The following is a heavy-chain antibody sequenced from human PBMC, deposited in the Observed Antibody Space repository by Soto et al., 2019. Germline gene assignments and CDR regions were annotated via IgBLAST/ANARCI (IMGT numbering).Heavy chain of an antibody. Sequence: SETLSLTCTVSGGSISSYYWSWIRQPPGKGLEWIGYIYYSGSTNYNPSLKSRVTISVDTSKNQFSLKLSSVTAADTAVYYCASSVNILRSYMDVWGKGTTVTVSS. V-gene: IGHV4-59*08. CDR2: IYYSGST. D-gene: IGHD5-12*01. CDR1: GGSISSYY. J-gene: IGHJ6*03. CDR3: ASSVNILRSYMDV.